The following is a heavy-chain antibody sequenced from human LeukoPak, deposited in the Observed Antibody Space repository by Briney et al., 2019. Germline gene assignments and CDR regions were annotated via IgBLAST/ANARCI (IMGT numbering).Heavy chain of an antibody. V-gene: IGHV1-8*01. CDR3: ARADNGYSYGPVLYYGMDV. CDR2: MNPNSGNT. CDR1: GYTFTSYD. D-gene: IGHD5-18*01. J-gene: IGHJ6*02. Sequence: GASVKVSCKASGYTFTSYDINWVRQATGQGLEWMGWMNPNSGNTGYAQKFQGRVTMTRNTSISTAYMELSRLRSEDTAVYYCARADNGYSYGPVLYYGMDVWGQGTTVTVSS.